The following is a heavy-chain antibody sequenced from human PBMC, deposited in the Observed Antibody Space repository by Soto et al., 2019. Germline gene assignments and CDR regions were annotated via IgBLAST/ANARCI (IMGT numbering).Heavy chain of an antibody. CDR3: ARRYVCCYGSGTGPYYYGMDV. Sequence: ASVKVSGKASGYTFTGYYMHWVRQAPGQGLEWMGWINPNSGGTNYAQKFQGRVTMARDTSISTAYMELSRLRSDDTAVYYCARRYVCCYGSGTGPYYYGMDVWGQGSTVTVSS. CDR1: GYTFTGYY. J-gene: IGHJ6*02. D-gene: IGHD3-10*01. CDR2: INPNSGGT. V-gene: IGHV1-2*02.